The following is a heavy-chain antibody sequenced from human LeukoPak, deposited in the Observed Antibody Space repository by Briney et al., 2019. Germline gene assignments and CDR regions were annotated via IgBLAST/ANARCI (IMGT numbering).Heavy chain of an antibody. V-gene: IGHV3-30-3*01. J-gene: IGHJ4*02. CDR3: AKDYGRRSNWVDY. Sequence: PGRSLRLSCAASGFTFSSYAMHWVRQAPGKGLEWVAVISYDGSNKYYADSVKGRFTISRDNSKNTLYLQMNSLRAEDTAVYYCAKDYGRRSNWVDYWGQGTLVTVSS. CDR1: GFTFSSYA. D-gene: IGHD6-13*01. CDR2: ISYDGSNK.